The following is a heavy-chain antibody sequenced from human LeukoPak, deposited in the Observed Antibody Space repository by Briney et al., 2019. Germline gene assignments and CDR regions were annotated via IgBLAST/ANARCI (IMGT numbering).Heavy chain of an antibody. V-gene: IGHV1-69*13. CDR1: GGTFSSYA. CDR2: IIPIFGTA. Sequence: SVKVSCKASGGTFSSYAISWVREAPGQGLEWMGGIIPIFGTANYAQKFQGRVTITADESTSTAYMELSSLRSEDTAVYYCARAGTPYMVRGVIIDAFDIWGQGTMVTVSS. D-gene: IGHD3-10*01. CDR3: ARAGTPYMVRGVIIDAFDI. J-gene: IGHJ3*02.